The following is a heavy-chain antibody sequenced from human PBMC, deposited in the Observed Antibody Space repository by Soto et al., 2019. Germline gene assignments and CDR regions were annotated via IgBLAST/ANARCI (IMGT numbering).Heavy chain of an antibody. V-gene: IGHV4-59*01. Sequence: QVQLQESGPGLVKPSETLSLTCTVSGGSISSYYWSWIRQPPGKGLEWIGYIYYSGSTNYNPSLKSRVTISVDTSKNQFSLKLSSVTAADTAVYYCAREGYDSRTYYYYGMDVWGQGTTVTVSS. CDR2: IYYSGST. CDR3: AREGYDSRTYYYYGMDV. D-gene: IGHD3-22*01. CDR1: GGSISSYY. J-gene: IGHJ6*02.